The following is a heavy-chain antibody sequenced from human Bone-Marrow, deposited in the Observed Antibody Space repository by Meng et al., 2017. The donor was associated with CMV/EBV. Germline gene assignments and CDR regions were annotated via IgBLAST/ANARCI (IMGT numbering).Heavy chain of an antibody. D-gene: IGHD6-13*01. CDR3: ARDSSSWGVHYYYGMDV. Sequence: ASVKVSCKASGGTFTTYTFSWVRQAPGQGLEWMGWINPNSGGTNYAQKFQGRVTMTRDTSISTAYMELSRLRSDDTAVYYCARDSSSWGVHYYYGMDVWGQGTTVTVSS. V-gene: IGHV1-2*02. CDR1: GGTFTTYT. J-gene: IGHJ6*02. CDR2: INPNSGGT.